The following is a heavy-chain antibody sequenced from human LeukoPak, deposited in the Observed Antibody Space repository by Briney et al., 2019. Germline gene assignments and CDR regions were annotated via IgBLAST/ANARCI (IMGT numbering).Heavy chain of an antibody. CDR2: IIPILGIA. CDR3: AREFYYYDSSGYMDV. V-gene: IGHV1-69*04. D-gene: IGHD3-22*01. Sequence: SVKVSCKDSGGTFSSYAISWVRQAPGQGLEWMGRIIPILGIANYAQKFQGRVTITADKSTSTAYMELSSLRSEDTAVYYCAREFYYYDSSGYMDVWGQGTTVTVSS. J-gene: IGHJ6*02. CDR1: GGTFSSYA.